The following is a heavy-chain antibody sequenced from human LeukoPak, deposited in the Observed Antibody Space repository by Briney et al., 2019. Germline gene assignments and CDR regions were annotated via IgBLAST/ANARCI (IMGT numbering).Heavy chain of an antibody. Sequence: SETLSLTCTVSGGSISSYYWNWIRQPAGKGLEWIGHIYTSGSTNYNPSLKNRVTMSVDTSKKQFSLRLTSVTAADTAVYYCARDRGYGDYFDAFDIWGQGTMVTVSS. J-gene: IGHJ3*02. V-gene: IGHV4-4*07. CDR1: GGSISSYY. CDR2: IYTSGST. CDR3: ARDRGYGDYFDAFDI. D-gene: IGHD4-17*01.